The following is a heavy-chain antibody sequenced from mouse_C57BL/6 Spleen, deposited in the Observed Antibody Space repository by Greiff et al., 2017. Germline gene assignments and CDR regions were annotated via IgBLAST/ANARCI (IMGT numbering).Heavy chain of an antibody. Sequence: DVQLVESGEGLVKPGGSLKLSCAASGFTFSSYAMSWVRQTPEKRLEWVAYFSSGGDYIYYADTVKGRFTISRDNARNTLYLQMSSLKSEDTAMYYCTREGNYYGSSLYYFDYWGQGTTLTVSS. CDR1: GFTFSSYA. CDR2: FSSGGDYI. J-gene: IGHJ2*01. V-gene: IGHV5-9-1*02. CDR3: TREGNYYGSSLYYFDY. D-gene: IGHD1-1*01.